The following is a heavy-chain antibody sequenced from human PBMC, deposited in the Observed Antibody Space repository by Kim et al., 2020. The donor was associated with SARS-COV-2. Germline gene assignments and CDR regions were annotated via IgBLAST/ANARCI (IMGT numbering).Heavy chain of an antibody. D-gene: IGHD2-2*01. J-gene: IGHJ4*02. V-gene: IGHV3-64D*09. CDR3: VSYCSSSTCYIRPDY. Sequence: DSVKGRCTISRDNSKNTLYLQMSSLRVEDTAVYYCVSYCSSSTCYIRPDYWGQGTLVTVSS.